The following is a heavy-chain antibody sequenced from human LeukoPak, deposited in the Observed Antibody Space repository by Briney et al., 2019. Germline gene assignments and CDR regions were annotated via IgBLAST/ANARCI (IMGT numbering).Heavy chain of an antibody. CDR2: IHNSGST. J-gene: IGHJ3*02. CDR3: ARVENVIYYDSRAGAFDI. D-gene: IGHD3-22*01. CDR1: GGSISSGGYY. V-gene: IGHV4-31*01. Sequence: SETLSLTCTVSGGSISSGGYYWSWIRQHPGKGLEWIGYIHNSGSTYYNPSLKSPVSISVDTSKSHFSLRLSSVTAADTAVYYCARVENVIYYDSRAGAFDIWGQGTMVTVSS.